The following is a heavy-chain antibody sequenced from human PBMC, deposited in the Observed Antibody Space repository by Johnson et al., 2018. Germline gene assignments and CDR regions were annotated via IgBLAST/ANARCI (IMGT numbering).Heavy chain of an antibody. V-gene: IGHV3-15*01. Sequence: QLVESGGGLVKPGGSLRLSCAASGLTFSNAWMTWVRQAPGKGLEWVGRIKSKTDGGPADYSTPVKGRFTLSRDDSKTTLYLQMNSLKTEDTAVYYCSTDIGDVWGQGTTVTVSS. CDR3: STDIGDV. J-gene: IGHJ6*02. CDR2: IKSKTDGGPA. CDR1: GLTFSNAW. D-gene: IGHD1-26*01.